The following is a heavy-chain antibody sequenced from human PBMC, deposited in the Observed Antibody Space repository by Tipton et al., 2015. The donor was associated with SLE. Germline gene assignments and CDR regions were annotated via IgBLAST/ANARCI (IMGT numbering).Heavy chain of an antibody. V-gene: IGHV4-59*01. Sequence: TLSLTCNVSGGSINSYYWSWIRQSPGKGLEWIGYIYYSGGTNYNPSLMSRVTISVDRSKNQFSLNLSSVTAADTAVYYCARVLRSAWNDYYYFMDVWGKGSPVTVSS. CDR1: GGSINSYY. CDR3: ARVLRSAWNDYYYFMDV. J-gene: IGHJ6*03. CDR2: IYYSGGT. D-gene: IGHD6-19*01.